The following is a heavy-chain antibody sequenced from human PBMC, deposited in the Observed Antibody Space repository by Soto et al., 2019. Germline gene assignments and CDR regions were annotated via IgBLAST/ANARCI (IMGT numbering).Heavy chain of an antibody. CDR2: IYYSGST. D-gene: IGHD2-2*02. CDR1: GGSISSYY. J-gene: IGHJ4*02. Sequence: SETLSLTCTVSGGSISSYYWSWIRQPPGKGLEWIGYIYYSGSTNYNPSLKSRVTIAVDTSKNQFSLKLSSVTAADTAVYYCARGGYCSSTSCYNFDYWGQGTLVTVSS. CDR3: ARGGYCSSTSCYNFDY. V-gene: IGHV4-59*01.